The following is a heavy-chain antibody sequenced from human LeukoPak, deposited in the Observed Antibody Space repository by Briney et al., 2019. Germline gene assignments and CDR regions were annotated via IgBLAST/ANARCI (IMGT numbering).Heavy chain of an antibody. CDR1: GFTVSSNY. V-gene: IGHV3-66*01. D-gene: IGHD5-12*01. Sequence: GGSLRLSCAASGFTVSSNYMSWVRQAPGKGLEWVSDIYSGGSTYYADEAKGRVTIPRDNSKNTLYLQMNSLRAEDTAVYYCARGEVVATITDWGQGTLVTVSS. CDR3: ARGEVVATITD. J-gene: IGHJ4*02. CDR2: IYSGGST.